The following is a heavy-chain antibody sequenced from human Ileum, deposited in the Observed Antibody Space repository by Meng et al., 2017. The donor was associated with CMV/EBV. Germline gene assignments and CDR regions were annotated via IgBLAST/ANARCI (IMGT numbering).Heavy chain of an antibody. CDR3: ARGSSSWAFDY. CDR2: VYSSGRT. D-gene: IGHD2-2*01. J-gene: IGHJ4*02. Sequence: GHVQDAGPGLVEAYVTLVLTCTFSGGSISGYDRSWIRQPATKGLWWIGRVYSSGRTDYNPSLQSRVTMSVDTSKNQFSLKLSSVTAADTAVYYCARGSSSWAFDYWGQGTLVTVSS. CDR1: GGSISGYD. V-gene: IGHV4-4*07.